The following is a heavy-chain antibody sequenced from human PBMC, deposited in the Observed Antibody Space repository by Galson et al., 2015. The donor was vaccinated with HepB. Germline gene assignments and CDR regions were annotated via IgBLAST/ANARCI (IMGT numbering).Heavy chain of an antibody. J-gene: IGHJ1*01. CDR3: ARPSSRWYEGYLQY. CDR2: INTNTGNP. V-gene: IGHV7-4-1*02. D-gene: IGHD6-19*01. CDR1: GYTFTSYG. Sequence: SCAASGYTFTSYGISWARQAPGQGLEWMGWINTNTGNPTYAQGFTGRFVFSLDTSVSTAYLQISSLKAEDTAVYYCARPSSRWYEGYLQYWGQGTLVTVSS.